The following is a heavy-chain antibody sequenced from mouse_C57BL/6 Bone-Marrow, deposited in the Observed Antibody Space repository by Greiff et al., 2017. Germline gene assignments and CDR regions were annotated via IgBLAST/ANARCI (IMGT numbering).Heavy chain of an antibody. CDR3: ARSRQLRLRYFDV. J-gene: IGHJ1*03. D-gene: IGHD3-2*02. V-gene: IGHV1-81*01. Sequence: QVQLQQSGAELARPGASVKLSCKASGYTFTSYGISWVKQRTGQGLEWIGENYPRSGNTYYNEKFKGKATLTADKSSSTAYMELRSLTSEDSAVYFCARSRQLRLRYFDVWGTGTTVTVSS. CDR2: NYPRSGNT. CDR1: GYTFTSYG.